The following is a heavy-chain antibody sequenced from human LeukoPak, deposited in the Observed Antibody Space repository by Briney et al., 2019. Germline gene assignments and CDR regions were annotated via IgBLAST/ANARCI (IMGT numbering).Heavy chain of an antibody. J-gene: IGHJ4*02. Sequence: ASVKVSCKASGYTFTSYYIHWVRQAPGEGLEWMGIINPSGGSTSYAQKFQGRVTMTRDMSTSTVYMELSSLRSEDTAVYYCAREEWLRSRPFDYWGQGTLVTVSS. CDR3: AREEWLRSRPFDY. CDR1: GYTFTSYY. CDR2: INPSGGST. V-gene: IGHV1-46*01. D-gene: IGHD5-12*01.